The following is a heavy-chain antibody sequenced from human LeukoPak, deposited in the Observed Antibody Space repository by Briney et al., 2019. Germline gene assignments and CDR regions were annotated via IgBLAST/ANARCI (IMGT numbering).Heavy chain of an antibody. CDR2: IFPSGGEI. Sequence: GGSLRLSCEASGFTFSTFAMIWVRQPPGKGLEWVSSIFPSGGEIHYADSVKGRFTISRDNAKNTLNLQMNSLRAEDTAVYYCARDLGQYYDTSDNWFDPWGQGTLVTVSS. CDR3: ARDLGQYYDTSDNWFDP. D-gene: IGHD3-22*01. J-gene: IGHJ5*02. CDR1: GFTFSTFA. V-gene: IGHV3-23*01.